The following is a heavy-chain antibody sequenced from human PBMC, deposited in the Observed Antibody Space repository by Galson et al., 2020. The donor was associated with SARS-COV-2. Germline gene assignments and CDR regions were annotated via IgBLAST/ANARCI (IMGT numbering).Heavy chain of an antibody. CDR1: GFIFSDYS. V-gene: IGHV3-64D*06. CDR2: ISSNGGTS. CDR3: LSYSSTRQNH. Sequence: GGSLRLSCSASGFIFSDYSMHWVRQAPGKGLEYVSAISSNGGTSFYADSVNGRFTMSRDNSKNMFYLQMTALRLEDTAFYYCLSYSSTRQNHWGQGTIVTVSS. D-gene: IGHD2-2*01. J-gene: IGHJ5*02.